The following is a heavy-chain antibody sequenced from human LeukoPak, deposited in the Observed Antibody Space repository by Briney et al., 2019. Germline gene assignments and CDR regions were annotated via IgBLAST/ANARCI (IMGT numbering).Heavy chain of an antibody. CDR1: GYSISSGYY. CDR3: ARVSGIAAAGIISY. CDR2: IYHSGST. V-gene: IGHV4-38-2*02. D-gene: IGHD6-13*01. Sequence: PSETLSLTCTVSGYSISSGYYWGWIRQPPGQGLEWIGSIYHSGSTYYNPSLKSRVTISVDTSKNQFSLKLSSVTAADTAVYYCARVSGIAAAGIISYWGQGTLVTVSS. J-gene: IGHJ4*02.